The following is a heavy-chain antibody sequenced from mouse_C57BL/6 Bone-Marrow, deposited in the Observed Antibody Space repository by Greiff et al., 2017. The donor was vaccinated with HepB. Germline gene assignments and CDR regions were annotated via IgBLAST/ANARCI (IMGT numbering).Heavy chain of an antibody. Sequence: EAQLQQSVAELVRPGASVKLSCTASGYNFKNTYMHWVKQRPEQGLEWIGRIDPAYGNTKYAQKFQGKATITADTSSNTAYLQLSSLTSEDTAIYYCAREVNPLRGYAMDYWGQGTSVTVSS. V-gene: IGHV14-3*01. D-gene: IGHD1-1*01. CDR3: AREVNPLRGYAMDY. CDR2: IDPAYGNT. CDR1: GYNFKNTY. J-gene: IGHJ4*01.